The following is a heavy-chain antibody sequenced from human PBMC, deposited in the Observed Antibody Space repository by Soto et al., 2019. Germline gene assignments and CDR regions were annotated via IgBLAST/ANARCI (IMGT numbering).Heavy chain of an antibody. CDR3: ATTAGY. CDR1: EYIHKNYW. Sequence: EVQLVESGGGFVQPGGSLRLSCAASEYIHKNYWMKWVRQAPGQGLEWVATIKEDGSEKYYADSVRGRFTISRDNARNSLSLQMDSLSAEDTAVDYCATTAGYWGRGTLVTVSS. D-gene: IGHD2-15*01. V-gene: IGHV3-7*01. J-gene: IGHJ4*02. CDR2: IKEDGSEK.